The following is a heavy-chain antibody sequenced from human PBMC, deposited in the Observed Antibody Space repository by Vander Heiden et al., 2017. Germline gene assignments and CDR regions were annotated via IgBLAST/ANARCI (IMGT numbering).Heavy chain of an antibody. CDR2: INPDGTIT. Sequence: EVQLVESGGGLVQPGGSLRLACAASGFTFTNYWMHWVRQAPGKGLVWLSRINPDGTITEYAGSVKGRFTISRDNAKNTVYLQMNSLRVDDTAVYFCTRLLDADYWGQGSLVTVSP. CDR3: TRLLDADY. V-gene: IGHV3-74*01. CDR1: GFTFTNYW. J-gene: IGHJ4*02. D-gene: IGHD1-1*01.